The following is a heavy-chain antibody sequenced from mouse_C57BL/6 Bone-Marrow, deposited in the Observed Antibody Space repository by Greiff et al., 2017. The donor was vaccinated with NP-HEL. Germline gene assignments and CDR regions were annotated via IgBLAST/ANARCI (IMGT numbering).Heavy chain of an antibody. V-gene: IGHV5-17*01. CDR3: ALTPYFDY. J-gene: IGHJ2*01. Sequence: EVQGVESGGGLVKPGGSLKLSCAASGFTFSEYGMHWVRQAPEKGLEWVAYISSGSSTIYYADTVKGRFTISRDNAKNTLFLQMTSLRSEDTAMYYCALTPYFDYWGQGTTLTVSS. D-gene: IGHD1-3*01. CDR1: GFTFSEYG. CDR2: ISSGSSTI.